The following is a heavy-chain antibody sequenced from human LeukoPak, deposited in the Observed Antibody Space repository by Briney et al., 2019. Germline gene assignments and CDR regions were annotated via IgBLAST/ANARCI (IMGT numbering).Heavy chain of an antibody. D-gene: IGHD2-15*01. CDR3: ARGYCSGARCSGAWFDP. Sequence: ASVKVSCKASGDTFTGYYMHWVRQAPGQGLECRGWINPNSGGTNYAQRFQGRVTMTRDTSISTSYIELNRLTSDDTAVYYCARGYCSGARCSGAWFDPWGQGTLVTVSS. J-gene: IGHJ5*02. V-gene: IGHV1-2*02. CDR2: INPNSGGT. CDR1: GDTFTGYY.